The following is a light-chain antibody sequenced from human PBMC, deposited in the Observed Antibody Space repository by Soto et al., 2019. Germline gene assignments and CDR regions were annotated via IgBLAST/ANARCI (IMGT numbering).Light chain of an antibody. CDR2: EDT. Sequence: SYELTQPPSVSVSPGQTASITCSGDKLGDKYACWYQHKPGQSPALVIYEDTKRPSGIPERFSGSNSGKTATLTISGTQAIDKANYYCQAWESSHVVFGGGTKLTVL. CDR1: KLGDKY. CDR3: QAWESSHVV. V-gene: IGLV3-1*01. J-gene: IGLJ2*01.